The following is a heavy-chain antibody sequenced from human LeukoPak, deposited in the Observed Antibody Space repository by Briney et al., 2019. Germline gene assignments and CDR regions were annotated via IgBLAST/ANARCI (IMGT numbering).Heavy chain of an antibody. V-gene: IGHV5-51*01. CDR2: IYPGDSDT. J-gene: IGHJ4*02. CDR3: ARPLSSYYNSGLYY. Sequence: GESLKISCKGSGYTFTNYWIGWVRQMPGKGLEWMGIIYPGDSDTRYSPSFQGQVTISADRSTSSAYLQWSSLKASDTAMYYCARPLSSYYNSGLYYWGQGILVTVSS. CDR1: GYTFTNYW. D-gene: IGHD5-24*01.